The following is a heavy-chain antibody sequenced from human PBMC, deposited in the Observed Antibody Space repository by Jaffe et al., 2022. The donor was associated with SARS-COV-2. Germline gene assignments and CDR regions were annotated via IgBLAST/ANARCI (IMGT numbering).Heavy chain of an antibody. J-gene: IGHJ4*01. CDR2: ISGSGDST. Sequence: EVQLVESGGGVVQPGGSLRLSCAASGFTFDDYAMHWVRHAPGKGLEWVALISGSGDSTDYADSVRGRFTISRDNSKNSLYLQMNSLRPEDAGFYYCAKDLLAVAIFSVFDSWGHGTLVTVSS. D-gene: IGHD2-8*02. CDR1: GFTFDDYA. V-gene: IGHV3-43*02. CDR3: AKDLLAVAIFSVFDS.